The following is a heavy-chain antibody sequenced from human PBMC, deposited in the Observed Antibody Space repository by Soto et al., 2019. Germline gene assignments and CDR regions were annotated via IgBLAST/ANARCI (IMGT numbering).Heavy chain of an antibody. CDR2: IYYSGST. D-gene: IGHD3-16*01. CDR1: GGSISSYY. Sequence: SETLSLTCTVSGGSISSYYWSWIRQPPGKGLEWIGYIYYSGSTNYNPSLKSRVTISVDTSKNQFSLKLSSVTAADTAVYYCARHIEVWGSTVEYFDYWGQGTLVTVSS. CDR3: ARHIEVWGSTVEYFDY. J-gene: IGHJ4*02. V-gene: IGHV4-59*08.